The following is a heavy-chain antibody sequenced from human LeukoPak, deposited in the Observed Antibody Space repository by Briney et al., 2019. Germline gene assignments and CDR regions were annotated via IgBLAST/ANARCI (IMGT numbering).Heavy chain of an antibody. CDR3: ARGGYSSSPSYYMDV. CDR2: IYHSGST. CDR1: GGSISGGGYY. D-gene: IGHD6-13*01. V-gene: IGHV4-30-2*01. Sequence: SQTLSLTCTVSGGSISGGGYYWTWIRQPPGKGLEYIGYIYHSGSTYYNPSLKSRVTISVDRSKNQFSLKLNSVTAADTAVYYCARGGYSSSPSYYMDVWGKGTTVIVSS. J-gene: IGHJ6*03.